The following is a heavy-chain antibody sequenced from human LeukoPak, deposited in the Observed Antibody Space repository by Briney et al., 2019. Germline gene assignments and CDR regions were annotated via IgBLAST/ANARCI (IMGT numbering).Heavy chain of an antibody. J-gene: IGHJ4*02. CDR2: ISAYNGDT. Sequence: ASVKVSCKASVYTFRNYGISWVRQAPGQGLEWMGWISAYNGDTHYAQKLQGRVTMTTDTSTTTAYMELRSLRSDDTAVYYCARDPSNTSGYQIYFDYWGQGTLVTVSS. V-gene: IGHV1-18*01. CDR1: VYTFRNYG. D-gene: IGHD3-3*01. CDR3: ARDPSNTSGYQIYFDY.